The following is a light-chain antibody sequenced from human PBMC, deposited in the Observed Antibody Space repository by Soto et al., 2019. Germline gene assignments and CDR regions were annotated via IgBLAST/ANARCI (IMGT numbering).Light chain of an antibody. CDR3: QQSYNLFT. CDR1: QSISNH. V-gene: IGKV1-39*01. CDR2: AAS. Sequence: DIQMTQSPSSLSASVGDRVTISCRASQSISNHLNWYQRKPGKAPKLLIFAASSLQSGAPTRFSGSGSGTDFTLTISSLQPEDVATYYCQQSYNLFTFGPGTKVDFK. J-gene: IGKJ3*01.